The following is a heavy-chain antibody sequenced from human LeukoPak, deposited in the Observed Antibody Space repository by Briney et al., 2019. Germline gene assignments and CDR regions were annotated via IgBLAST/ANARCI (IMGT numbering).Heavy chain of an antibody. D-gene: IGHD5-18*01. CDR1: GFTFRSDA. CDR2: ITYNSGTI. CDR3: ARDSGYSYADDY. Sequence: PGGSLRLSCAASGFTFRSDAMQWVRLAPGKGLEWVSYITYNSGTIFYADSVKGRFTISRDNAKDSLYLQMSSLRDEDTAVYYCARDSGYSYADDYWGQGTLVTVSS. J-gene: IGHJ4*02. V-gene: IGHV3-48*02.